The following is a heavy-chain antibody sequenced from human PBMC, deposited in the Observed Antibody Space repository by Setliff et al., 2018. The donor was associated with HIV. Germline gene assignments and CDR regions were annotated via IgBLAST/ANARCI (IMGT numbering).Heavy chain of an antibody. Sequence: ASVKVSCKASGYTFTSYGISWVRQAPGQGLEWMGWISAYNGNTNSAQKVQGRVTMTTDTSTSTAYMELRSLRSDDTAVYYCARASWEWGPSAEYFQHWGQGTLVTVSS. CDR3: ARASWEWGPSAEYFQH. D-gene: IGHD3-3*01. J-gene: IGHJ1*01. CDR2: ISAYNGNT. CDR1: GYTFTSYG. V-gene: IGHV1-18*01.